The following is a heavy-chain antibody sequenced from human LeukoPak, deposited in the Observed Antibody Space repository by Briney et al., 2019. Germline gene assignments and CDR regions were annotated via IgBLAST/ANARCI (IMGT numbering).Heavy chain of an antibody. CDR1: GFTFSSYE. Sequence: GGSLRLSCAASGFTFSSYEMNWVRQAPGKGLEWVSYISSSGSTIYYADSVKGRFTISRDNAKNSLYLQMNSLRAEDTAVYYCARKSIAAAGVDFWGQGTLLTVSS. D-gene: IGHD6-13*01. J-gene: IGHJ4*02. V-gene: IGHV3-48*03. CDR2: ISSSGSTI. CDR3: ARKSIAAAGVDF.